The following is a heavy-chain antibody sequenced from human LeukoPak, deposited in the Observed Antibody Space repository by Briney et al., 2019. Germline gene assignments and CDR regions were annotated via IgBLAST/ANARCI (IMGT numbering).Heavy chain of an antibody. J-gene: IGHJ4*02. D-gene: IGHD6-19*01. V-gene: IGHV4-59*01. CDR2: IYYSGTT. Sequence: SETLSLTCTVSGGSISSYYWSWIRQTPGKGREGIGYIYYSGTTNYNPSLRSRVAISLDTSKNQFSLKLSSVTAADTAVYYCARGEPAFSSGWYTYYFDSWGQGTLVTVSS. CDR1: GGSISSYY. CDR3: ARGEPAFSSGWYTYYFDS.